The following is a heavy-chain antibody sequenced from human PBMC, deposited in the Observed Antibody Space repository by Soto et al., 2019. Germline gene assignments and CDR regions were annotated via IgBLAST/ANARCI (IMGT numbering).Heavy chain of an antibody. V-gene: IGHV1-2*02. Sequence: ASVKVSCKPSGYTFTGYNLHWVRQAPGQGLEWMGSIDPNSGGTSYAQKFQGRVTMTRVTSISTAYMELSRLRSDDTAVYYCARDPSSAAGMDVWGQGTTVTVSS. CDR3: ARDPSSAAGMDV. D-gene: IGHD6-13*01. CDR1: GYTFTGYN. CDR2: IDPNSGGT. J-gene: IGHJ6*02.